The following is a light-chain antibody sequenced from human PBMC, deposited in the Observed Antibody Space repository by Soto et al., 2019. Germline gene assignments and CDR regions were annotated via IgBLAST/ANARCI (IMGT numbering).Light chain of an antibody. J-gene: IGKJ3*01. CDR1: QSVSSSY. CDR3: KHYGTSAL. CDR2: GAS. Sequence: EIVLTQSPGTLSLSPGERATLSCRASQSVSSSYLAWYQQKPGQAPRLLIYGASSRATGIPDRFSVSESGTDLTLTISRLEPEDFAVYYCKHYGTSALFGPGTKVDIK. V-gene: IGKV3-20*01.